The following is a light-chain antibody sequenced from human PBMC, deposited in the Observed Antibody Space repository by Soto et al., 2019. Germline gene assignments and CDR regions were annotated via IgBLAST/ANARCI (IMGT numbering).Light chain of an antibody. Sequence: QSALTQPASVSGSPGQSITISGTGTSSDVGGYNYVSWYQQYPGEAPKLILYDVNSRPSGVSNRFSGSKSGNTASLTISGLQAVDEADYYCSSYTSTWVFGTGTKLTVL. CDR3: SSYTSTWV. J-gene: IGLJ1*01. CDR2: DVN. V-gene: IGLV2-14*01. CDR1: SSDVGGYNY.